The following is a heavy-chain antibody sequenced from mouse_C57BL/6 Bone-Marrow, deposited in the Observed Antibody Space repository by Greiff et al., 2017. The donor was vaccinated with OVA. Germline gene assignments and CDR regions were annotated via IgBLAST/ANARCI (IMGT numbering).Heavy chain of an antibody. D-gene: IGHD1-1*01. CDR2: IHPSDSDT. CDR3: AISYYYGSSWFAY. J-gene: IGHJ3*01. V-gene: IGHV1-74*01. Sequence: VKLQQPGAELVKPGASVKVSCKASGYTFTSYWMHWVKQRPGQGLEWIGRIHPSDSDTNYNQKFKGKATLTVDKSSSTAYMQLSSLTSEDSAVYYCAISYYYGSSWFAYWGQGTLVTVSA. CDR1: GYTFTSYW.